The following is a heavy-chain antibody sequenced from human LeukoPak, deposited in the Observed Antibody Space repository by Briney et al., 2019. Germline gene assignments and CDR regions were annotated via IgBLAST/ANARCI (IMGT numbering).Heavy chain of an antibody. J-gene: IGHJ3*02. Sequence: ASVKVSCKASGYTFTSYDINWVRQATGQGLEWMGWVNPNSGNTGYAQKFQGRVTITRNTSISTAYMELSSLRSEDTAVYYCARVNRFYDAFDIWGQGTMVTVSS. CDR1: GYTFTSYD. CDR3: ARVNRFYDAFDI. V-gene: IGHV1-8*03. D-gene: IGHD3-3*01. CDR2: VNPNSGNT.